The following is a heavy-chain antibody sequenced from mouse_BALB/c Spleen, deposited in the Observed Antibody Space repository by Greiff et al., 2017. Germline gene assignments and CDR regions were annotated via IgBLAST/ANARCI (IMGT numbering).Heavy chain of an antibody. CDR3: ARGTLYGYRDY. V-gene: IGHV1-69*01. CDR1: GYTFTDYW. CDR2: IDTSDSYT. D-gene: IGHD1-2*01. Sequence: QVQLQQPGAELVMPGASVKMSCKASGYTFTDYWMHWVKQRPGQGLEWIGAIDTSDSYTSYNQKFKGKATLTVDESSSTAYMQLSSLTSEDSAVYYCARGTLYGYRDYWGQGTTLTVSS. J-gene: IGHJ2*01.